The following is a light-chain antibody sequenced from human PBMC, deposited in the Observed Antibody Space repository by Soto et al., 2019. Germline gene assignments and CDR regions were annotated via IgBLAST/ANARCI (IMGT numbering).Light chain of an antibody. J-gene: IGLJ3*02. CDR3: CSYAGRYTWV. V-gene: IGLV2-23*01. Sequence: QSALTQPASVSGSPGQSITISCTGTSNDVGSYNLVSWYQQHPGKAPRLVIYEGGRRPSGVSNRFSGSKSGTPASLTISGLQAEDDANYYCCSYAGRYTWVFGGGTKLTVL. CDR1: SNDVGSYNL. CDR2: EGG.